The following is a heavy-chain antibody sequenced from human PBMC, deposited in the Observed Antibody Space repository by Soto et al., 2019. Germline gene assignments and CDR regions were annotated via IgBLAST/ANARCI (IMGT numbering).Heavy chain of an antibody. CDR2: IKQEGSEK. V-gene: IGHV3-7*01. Sequence: GGSLRLSCATSGSPFSNLWMTWVRQAPGKGLEWVANIKQEGSEKNYVDSAKGRFTIARDNAKDALYLQMNSRTDEDTAVYYCAPLPSPIAACIGASYICFDYWRRGALVTVSS. J-gene: IGHJ4*02. D-gene: IGHD2-15*01. CDR3: APLPSPIAACIGASYICFDY. CDR1: GSPFSNLW.